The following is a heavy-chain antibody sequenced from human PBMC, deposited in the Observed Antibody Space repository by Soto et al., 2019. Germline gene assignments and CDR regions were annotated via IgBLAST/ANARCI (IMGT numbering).Heavy chain of an antibody. CDR3: ARDFKNSDAFDI. J-gene: IGHJ3*02. CDR2: IYYSGST. V-gene: IGHV4-59*01. CDR1: GGSISSYY. Sequence: SETLSLTCTVSGGSISSYYWSWIRQPPGKGLEWIGYIYYSGSTNYNPSLKSRVTISVDTSKNQFSLKLSSVTAADTAVYYCARDFKNSDAFDIWGQGTMVTV.